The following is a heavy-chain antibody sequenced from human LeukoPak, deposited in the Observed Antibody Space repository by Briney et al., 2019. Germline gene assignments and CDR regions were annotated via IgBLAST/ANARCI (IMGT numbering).Heavy chain of an antibody. CDR1: GLTFSNAW. J-gene: IGHJ5*02. V-gene: IGHV3-15*01. CDR3: TKGSWFDP. Sequence: GGSLRLSYAASGLTFSNAWMIWVRQAPGKGLEWVGRIKSTTDGGTTDYAAPVKGRFTISRDDPKNTLYLQMNSLKTEDTAVYYCTKGSWFDPWGQGTLVTVSS. CDR2: IKSTTDGGTT.